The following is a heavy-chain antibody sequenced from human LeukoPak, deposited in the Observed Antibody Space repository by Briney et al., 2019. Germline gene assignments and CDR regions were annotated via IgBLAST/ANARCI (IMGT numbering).Heavy chain of an antibody. J-gene: IGHJ4*02. Sequence: GRSLRLSCAASGFTFSSYGMHWVRQAPGKGLEWVAVVSYDGSNKYYADSVEGRFTISRDNSKNTLYLQMNSLRAEDTAEYYCAKDQILLWFGEGASFDYWGQGTLVTVSS. CDR2: VSYDGSNK. V-gene: IGHV3-30*18. CDR1: GFTFSSYG. CDR3: AKDQILLWFGEGASFDY. D-gene: IGHD3-10*01.